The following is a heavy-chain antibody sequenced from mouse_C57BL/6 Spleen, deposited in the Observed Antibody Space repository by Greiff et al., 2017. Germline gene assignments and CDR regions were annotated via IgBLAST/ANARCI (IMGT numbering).Heavy chain of an antibody. CDR2: IHPNSGST. J-gene: IGHJ4*01. CDR3: ARRYYGSSFSYAMDY. CDR1: GYTFTSYW. V-gene: IGHV1-64*01. Sequence: QVHVKQPGAELVKPGASVKLSCKASGYTFTSYWMHWVKQRPGQGLEWIGMIHPNSGSTNYNEKFKSKATLTVDKSSSTAYMQLSSLTSEDSAVYYCARRYYGSSFSYAMDYWGQGTSVTVSS. D-gene: IGHD1-1*01.